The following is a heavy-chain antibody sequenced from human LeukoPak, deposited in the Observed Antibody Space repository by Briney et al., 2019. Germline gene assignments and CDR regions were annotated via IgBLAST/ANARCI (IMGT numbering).Heavy chain of an antibody. V-gene: IGHV1-69*04. J-gene: IGHJ4*02. Sequence: SVKVSCKASGGTFSSYAISWVRQAPGQGLEWMGRIIPILGIANYAQKFQGRVTITADKSTSTAYMELSSLRSEDTAVYYCARGDGYNFASFDYWGQGTLVTVSS. CDR3: ARGDGYNFASFDY. CDR1: GGTFSSYA. CDR2: IIPILGIA. D-gene: IGHD5-12*01.